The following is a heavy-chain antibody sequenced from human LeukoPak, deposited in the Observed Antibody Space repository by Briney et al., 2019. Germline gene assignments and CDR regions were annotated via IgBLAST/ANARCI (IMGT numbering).Heavy chain of an antibody. Sequence: GGSLRLSCAASGFTFSSYAMSWVRQAPGKGLEWVSAISGSGGSTYYADSVKGRFTISRDNPKNTLYLQMDSLRAEDTAVYYCARGDTNYYYYYMDVWGKGTTVTVSS. V-gene: IGHV3-23*01. CDR2: ISGSGGST. J-gene: IGHJ6*03. CDR1: GFTFSSYA. CDR3: ARGDTNYYYYYMDV.